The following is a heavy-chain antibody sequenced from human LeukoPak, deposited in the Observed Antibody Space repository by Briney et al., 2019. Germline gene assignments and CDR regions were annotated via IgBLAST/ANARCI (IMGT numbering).Heavy chain of an antibody. J-gene: IGHJ4*02. Sequence: GGSLRLSCAASGFTFSSYGMHWVRQAPGKGLEWVAVISYDGSNKYYADSVKGRFTISRDNSKNTVYLQMSSLRVEDTAVYYCAKDQQIVSAKYYFDSWGQGILVTVSS. CDR1: GFTFSSYG. D-gene: IGHD1/OR15-1a*01. CDR2: ISYDGSNK. CDR3: AKDQQIVSAKYYFDS. V-gene: IGHV3-30*18.